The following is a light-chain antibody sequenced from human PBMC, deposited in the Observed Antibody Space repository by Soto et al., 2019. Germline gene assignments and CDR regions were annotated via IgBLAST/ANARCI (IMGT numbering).Light chain of an antibody. CDR3: CSYAGSYTRYV. Sequence: QSALTQPASVSGSPGQSITISCTGTSSNVGSYKLVSWYQQHPGKAPKLMIFEVNKRPSGVPDRFSASKSGNTASLTISGLQAEDEADYYCCSYAGSYTRYVFGSGTKVTVL. J-gene: IGLJ1*01. CDR1: SSNVGSYKL. V-gene: IGLV2-23*02. CDR2: EVN.